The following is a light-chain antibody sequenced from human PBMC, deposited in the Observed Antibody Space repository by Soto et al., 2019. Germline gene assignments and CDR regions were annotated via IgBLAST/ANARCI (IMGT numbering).Light chain of an antibody. CDR1: HDIVNY. V-gene: IGKV1-33*01. Sequence: DIQMTQSPSSLSAAVGDSVTITCQASHDIVNYLNWYQQRPGKAPKLLIYEASNLETGVPSRFRGSGSGTDYTLTISSLQPEDVGTYYCQQYDDLWATFGGGTKVEI. J-gene: IGKJ4*01. CDR3: QQYDDLWAT. CDR2: EAS.